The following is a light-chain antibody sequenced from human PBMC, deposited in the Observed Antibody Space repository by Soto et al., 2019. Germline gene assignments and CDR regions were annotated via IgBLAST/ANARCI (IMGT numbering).Light chain of an antibody. CDR2: DVD. J-gene: IGLJ1*01. Sequence: QSALTQPASVSGSPGQSITISCTGTSSDVGGYNYVSWYQQHPGKAPKLMIYDVDNRPSGVSHRFSGSKSGNTASLTNSGLQAEDEADYYCCSYTSSTIYVFGSGTKVTVL. CDR3: CSYTSSTIYV. CDR1: SSDVGGYNY. V-gene: IGLV2-14*01.